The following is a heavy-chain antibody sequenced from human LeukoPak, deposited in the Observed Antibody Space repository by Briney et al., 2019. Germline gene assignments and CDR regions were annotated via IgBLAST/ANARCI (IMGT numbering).Heavy chain of an antibody. J-gene: IGHJ4*02. CDR1: GFTFSSYG. D-gene: IGHD6-19*01. CDR3: AKSSAVAGTLDY. V-gene: IGHV3-30*18. CDR2: ISYDGSNK. Sequence: GGSLRLSCAASGFTFSSYGMHWVRQAPDKGLEWVAVISYDGSNKYYADSVKGRFTISRDNSKNTLYLQMNSLRAEDTAVYYCAKSSAVAGTLDYWGQGTLVTVSS.